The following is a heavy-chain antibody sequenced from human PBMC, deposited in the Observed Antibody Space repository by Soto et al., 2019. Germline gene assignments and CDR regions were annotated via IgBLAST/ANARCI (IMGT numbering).Heavy chain of an antibody. CDR3: ARDGGGYYLDY. CDR2: ISSNGGST. Sequence: EVQLVESGGGLVQPGGSLRLSCAASGFTFSSYAMHWVRQALGKGLEYVSAISSNGGSTYYANSVKGRFTISRDNSKNTLYLQMGSLRAEDMAVYYCARDGGGYYLDYWGQGTLVTVSS. V-gene: IGHV3-64*01. D-gene: IGHD2-15*01. CDR1: GFTFSSYA. J-gene: IGHJ4*02.